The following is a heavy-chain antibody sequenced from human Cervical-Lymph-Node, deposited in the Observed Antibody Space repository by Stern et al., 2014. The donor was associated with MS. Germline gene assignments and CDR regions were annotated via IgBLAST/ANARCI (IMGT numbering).Heavy chain of an antibody. CDR1: GFTFSNYG. V-gene: IGHV3-33*01. J-gene: IGHJ4*02. D-gene: IGHD1-7*01. CDR2: IWYDGNKK. Sequence: VQLVESGGGVVQPGRSLRISCAASGFTFSNYGMHWVRQAPGKGLEWLAVIWYDGNKKYYAESVKGRFTISRDNSKNTLFLQMSSLTAEDTALYYCARGNWNYEGMGYWGQGTLVTVSS. CDR3: ARGNWNYEGMGY.